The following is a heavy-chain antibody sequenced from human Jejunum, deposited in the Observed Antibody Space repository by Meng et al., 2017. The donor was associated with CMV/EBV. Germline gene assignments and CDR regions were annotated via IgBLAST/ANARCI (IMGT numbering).Heavy chain of an antibody. Sequence: YDFNVFYMKWGRQAPGQGLEGMGWGNPNSGDKNYEQKFQGRVAMTRDASISTAYMELSGLRSDDTAVYYCARDGVLCGDSTCRGFYSWGQGTLVTVSS. V-gene: IGHV1-2*02. J-gene: IGHJ5*02. CDR2: GNPNSGDK. CDR3: ARDGVLCGDSTCRGFYS. D-gene: IGHD2-15*01. CDR1: YDFNVFY.